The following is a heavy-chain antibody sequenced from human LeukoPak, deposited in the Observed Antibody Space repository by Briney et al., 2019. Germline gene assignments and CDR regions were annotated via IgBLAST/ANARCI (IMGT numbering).Heavy chain of an antibody. CDR2: IYRGGTT. J-gene: IGHJ3*02. CDR3: ARDGGGYGMGAFDI. CDR1: GITVSSSY. Sequence: GGSLRLSCAASGITVSSSYMGWVRQAPGKGLEGGSVIYRGGTTYYADSMKGRFIISRDNSRNKVYLQMNSLRVDDTAVYYCARDGGGYGMGAFDIWGQGTMVTVSS. D-gene: IGHD5-12*01. V-gene: IGHV3-66*01.